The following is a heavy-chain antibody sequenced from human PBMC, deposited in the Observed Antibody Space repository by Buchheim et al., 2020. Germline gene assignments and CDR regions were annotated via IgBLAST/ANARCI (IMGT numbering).Heavy chain of an antibody. J-gene: IGHJ6*02. V-gene: IGHV4-34*01. D-gene: IGHD4-11*01. Sequence: QVQLQQWGAGLLKPSETLSLTCAVHGGSFSGYYWSWIRQPPGKGLEWIGEINHSGSTNYNPSLKSRVTISVDTSKNQFSLKLSSVTAADTAVYYCATEPISNYYYYYGMDVWGQGTT. CDR2: INHSGST. CDR1: GGSFSGYY. CDR3: ATEPISNYYYYYGMDV.